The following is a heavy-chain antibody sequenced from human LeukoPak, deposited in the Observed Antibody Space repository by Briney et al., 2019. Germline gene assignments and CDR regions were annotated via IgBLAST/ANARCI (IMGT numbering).Heavy chain of an antibody. CDR2: IKQDGSEK. Sequence: AGGSLRLSCAASGFTFSSYWMSWVRQAPGKGLEWVANIKQDGSEKYYVDSVKGRFTISSYNAKNSLYLQMNSLRAEDTAVYYCARVGGSGWYNHFDYWGQGTLVTVSS. CDR1: GFTFSSYW. J-gene: IGHJ4*02. V-gene: IGHV3-7*01. D-gene: IGHD6-19*01. CDR3: ARVGGSGWYNHFDY.